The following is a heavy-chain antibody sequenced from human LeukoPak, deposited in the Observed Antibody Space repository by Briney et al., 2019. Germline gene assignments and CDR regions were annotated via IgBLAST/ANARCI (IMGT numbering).Heavy chain of an antibody. Sequence: GGTLRLSCAASGFTFRSYAMSWVRQARGKGLEWVSAISGSGGSTYYADSVKGRFTISRDNSKNTLYLQMNSLRAEDTAVYYCAKDRAVVSDWGQGTLVTVSS. J-gene: IGHJ4*02. CDR1: GFTFRSYA. D-gene: IGHD5-18*01. CDR2: ISGSGGST. V-gene: IGHV3-23*01. CDR3: AKDRAVVSD.